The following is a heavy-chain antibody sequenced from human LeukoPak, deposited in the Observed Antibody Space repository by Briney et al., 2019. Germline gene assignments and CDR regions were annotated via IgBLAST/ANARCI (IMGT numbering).Heavy chain of an antibody. CDR2: IYPSDSDT. D-gene: IGHD4-17*01. J-gene: IGHJ4*02. CDR1: GYRFTTYW. CDR3: ARLYGDADY. V-gene: IGHV5-51*01. Sequence: GESLKISCKGSGYRFTTYWTGWVRQMPGKGLEWMGIIYPSDSDTRYSPSFQGQVTISADKSISTAYLQWNSLKASDTAMYYCARLYGDADYWGQGTLVTVSS.